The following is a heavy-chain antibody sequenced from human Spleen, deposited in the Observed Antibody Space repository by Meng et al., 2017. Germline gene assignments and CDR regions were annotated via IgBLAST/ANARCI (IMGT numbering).Heavy chain of an antibody. Sequence: QGQLGPSGAEVEESGAAVSVSCGASGYTLSSGCFSWVRQAPGQGLEWLGWIYVYNGKTDYGYKCQDRVTLTTDRFTNTAYMELRSLRSDDTSVYYCATRGNPDLNCWGQGTLVTVSS. D-gene: IGHD1-14*01. CDR3: ATRGNPDLNC. CDR2: IYVYNGKT. J-gene: IGHJ4*02. CDR1: GYTLSSGC. V-gene: IGHV1-18*01.